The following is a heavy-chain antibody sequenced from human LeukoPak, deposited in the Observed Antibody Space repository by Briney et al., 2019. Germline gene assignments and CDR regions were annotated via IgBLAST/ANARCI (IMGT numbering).Heavy chain of an antibody. V-gene: IGHV3-64*02. Sequence: PGGSLRLSCAASGFTFSSYAMHWVRQAPGKGLEYVSAINNDGSSTYYADSVKGRFTISRDNSKNTVYLQMGSLRAEDMGVYYCARTRTYCSRTSCSFDYWGQGTLVTVSS. CDR2: INNDGSST. CDR1: GFTFSSYA. CDR3: ARTRTYCSRTSCSFDY. D-gene: IGHD2-2*01. J-gene: IGHJ4*02.